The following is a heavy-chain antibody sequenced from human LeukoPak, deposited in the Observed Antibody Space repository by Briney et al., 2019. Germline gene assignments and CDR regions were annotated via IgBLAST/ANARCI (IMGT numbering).Heavy chain of an antibody. CDR1: GYTFTSYG. J-gene: IGHJ4*02. D-gene: IGHD3-22*01. V-gene: IGHV1-3*01. Sequence: AASVKVSCKASGYTFTSYGISWVRQAPGQRLDWMGWINGGSGNTKYSPEFQGRVTITRDTSASTAYMELSSLRSEDTAVYYCANPRYDSSGYYYVDWGQGTLVTVSS. CDR3: ANPRYDSSGYYYVD. CDR2: INGGSGNT.